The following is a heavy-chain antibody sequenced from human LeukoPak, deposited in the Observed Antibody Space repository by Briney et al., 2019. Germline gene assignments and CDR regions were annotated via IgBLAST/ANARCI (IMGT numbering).Heavy chain of an antibody. J-gene: IGHJ5*02. CDR1: GGSFSGYY. V-gene: IGHV4-34*01. CDR3: ARVTVYSNYGFGGCFDP. Sequence: SETLSLTCAVYGGSFSGYYWSWLRQPPGKGLEGIGEINHSGSTNYNPSLKSRVTISVDTSKNHFSLKLSSVTAADTAVYYCARVTVYSNYGFGGCFDPWGQGTLVTVSS. D-gene: IGHD4-11*01. CDR2: INHSGST.